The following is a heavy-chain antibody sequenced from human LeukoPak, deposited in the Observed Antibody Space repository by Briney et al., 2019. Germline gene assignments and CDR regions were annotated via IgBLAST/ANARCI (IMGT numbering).Heavy chain of an antibody. D-gene: IGHD3-9*01. CDR1: GFTFSSYG. Sequence: PGRSLRLSCAASGFTFSSYGMHWVRQALGKGLEWVAVISYDGSNKYYADSVKGRFTISRDNSKNTLYLQMNSLRAEDTAVYYCAKEPKTCITIFSPPYYYYYGMDVWGQGTTVTVSS. V-gene: IGHV3-30*18. CDR2: ISYDGSNK. J-gene: IGHJ6*02. CDR3: AKEPKTCITIFSPPYYYYYGMDV.